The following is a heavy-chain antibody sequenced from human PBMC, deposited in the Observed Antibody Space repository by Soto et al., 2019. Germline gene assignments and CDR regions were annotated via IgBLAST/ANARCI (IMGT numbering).Heavy chain of an antibody. CDR2: INAGNGNT. Sequence: ASVKVSCKASGYTFTSYAMHWVRQAPGQRLEWMGWINAGNGNTKYSQKFQGRVTITRDTSASTAYMELSSLRSEDTAVYYCARRDILTVPFALDPWGQGTLVTVSS. J-gene: IGHJ5*02. CDR1: GYTFTSYA. V-gene: IGHV1-3*01. D-gene: IGHD3-9*01. CDR3: ARRDILTVPFALDP.